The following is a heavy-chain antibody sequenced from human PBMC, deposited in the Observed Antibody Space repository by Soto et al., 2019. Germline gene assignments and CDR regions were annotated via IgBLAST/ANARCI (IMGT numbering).Heavy chain of an antibody. CDR1: GFTFSSYA. V-gene: IGHV3-23*01. Sequence: GGSLRLACAASGFTFSSYAMAWVRQAPGKGLEWVSGASAGVPSTYYADSVKGRFTISRDNAKNTLYLQMNSLRAEDTAVYYCARDGYSGYDLCYWGQGTLVTVSS. CDR3: ARDGYSGYDLCY. CDR2: ASAGVPST. D-gene: IGHD5-12*01. J-gene: IGHJ4*02.